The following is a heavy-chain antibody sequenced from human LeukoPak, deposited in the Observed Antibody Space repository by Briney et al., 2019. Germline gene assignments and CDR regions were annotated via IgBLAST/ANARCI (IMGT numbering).Heavy chain of an antibody. V-gene: IGHV4-34*01. CDR3: ASSYDYGDYDAFDI. J-gene: IGHJ3*02. D-gene: IGHD4-17*01. CDR2: INHVGIT. CDR1: GGSFSGHY. Sequence: TSETLSLTCAVYGGSFSGHYWSWIRQPPGKGLEWIGEINHVGITNCNPSLKSRVTMSVDTSKNQFSLKLTSVTAADTAVYYCASSYDYGDYDAFDIWGQGTMVTVSS.